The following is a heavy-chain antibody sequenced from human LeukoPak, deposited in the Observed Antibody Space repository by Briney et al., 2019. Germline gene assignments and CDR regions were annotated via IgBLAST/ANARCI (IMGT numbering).Heavy chain of an antibody. Sequence: GGSLRLSCAASGFIVSSNYMSWVRQAPGKGLEWVSSLSATGGSTYYADSVKGRFTISRDNSKNTLYLQMNSLRAEDTAVYYCVNMVRGVSQRYYYGMDVWGQGTTVTVSS. D-gene: IGHD3-10*01. J-gene: IGHJ6*02. CDR3: VNMVRGVSQRYYYGMDV. CDR2: LSATGGST. V-gene: IGHV3-23*01. CDR1: GFIVSSNY.